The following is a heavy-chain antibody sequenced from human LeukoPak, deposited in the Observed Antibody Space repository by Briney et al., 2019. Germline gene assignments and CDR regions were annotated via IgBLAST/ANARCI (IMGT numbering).Heavy chain of an antibody. CDR1: GYTFTGYY. Sequence: GASVKVSCKASGYTFTGYYMHWVRQAPGQGLEWMGWINPNSGGTNYAQKFQGRVTMTRDTSISTAYMELNRLRSDDTAVYYCARHDYGDYVGYFDYWGQGTLVTVSS. D-gene: IGHD4-17*01. J-gene: IGHJ4*02. CDR2: INPNSGGT. V-gene: IGHV1-2*02. CDR3: ARHDYGDYVGYFDY.